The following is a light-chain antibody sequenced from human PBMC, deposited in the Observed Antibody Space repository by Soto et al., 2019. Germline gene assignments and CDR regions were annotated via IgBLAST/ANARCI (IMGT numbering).Light chain of an antibody. Sequence: IQLSPFSSALSATLVYRITLPFLASQGVSSHLAWYQQKPGKAPKLLIYAASTLQSGVPSRFSGSGSGTEFTLTISSLQPDDFATYYCQHYNSYSEAFGQGTKVDI. CDR1: QGVSSH. CDR2: AAS. V-gene: IGKV1-9*01. CDR3: QHYNSYSEA. J-gene: IGKJ1*01.